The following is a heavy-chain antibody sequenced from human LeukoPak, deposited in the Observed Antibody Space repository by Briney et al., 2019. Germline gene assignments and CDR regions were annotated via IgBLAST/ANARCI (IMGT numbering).Heavy chain of an antibody. CDR2: ISGSGGST. D-gene: IGHD6-13*01. V-gene: IGHV3-23*01. CDR1: GFTFSSYA. CDR3: ARTGAAAGTIRRDEYDFDY. J-gene: IGHJ4*02. Sequence: GGSLRLSCAASGFTFSSYAMSWVRQSPGKGLEWVSSISGSGGSTYYADSVKGRFTISRDNSKNTLYLQMNSLRAEDTAVYYCARTGAAAGTIRRDEYDFDYWGQGTLVTVSS.